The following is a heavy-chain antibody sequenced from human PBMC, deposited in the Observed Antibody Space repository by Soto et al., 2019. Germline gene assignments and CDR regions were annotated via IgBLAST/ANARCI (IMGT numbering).Heavy chain of an antibody. J-gene: IGHJ4*02. Sequence: EMQLVESGGGLVKRGGSLRLSCAASGFTVSSYSMNWVRQAPGKGLEWVSSISSSSSYIYYADSVKGRFTISRDNAKNSLYLQMNSLRAEDTAVYYCARDGYCSGGSCLDYWGQGTLVTVSS. CDR3: ARDGYCSGGSCLDY. CDR1: GFTVSSYS. CDR2: ISSSSSYI. V-gene: IGHV3-21*01. D-gene: IGHD2-15*01.